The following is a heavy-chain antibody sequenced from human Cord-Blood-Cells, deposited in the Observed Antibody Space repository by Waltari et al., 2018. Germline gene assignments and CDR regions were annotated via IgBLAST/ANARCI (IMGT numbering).Heavy chain of an antibody. V-gene: IGHV4-34*01. J-gene: IGHJ5*02. CDR3: ARGDYDFWSGYRWFDP. D-gene: IGHD3-3*01. CDR1: GGSSGGYC. Sequence: QVQLQQWGAGLLKPSEALSLTCAVYGGSSGGYCCTGIRQPPGKGLEWIGEINHSGSTNYNPSLKSRVTISVDTSKNQFSLKLSSVTAADTAVYYCARGDYDFWSGYRWFDPWGQGTLVTVSS. CDR2: INHSGST.